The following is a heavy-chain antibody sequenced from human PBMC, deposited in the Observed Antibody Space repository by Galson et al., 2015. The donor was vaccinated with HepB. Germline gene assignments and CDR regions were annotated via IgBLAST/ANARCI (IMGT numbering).Heavy chain of an antibody. V-gene: IGHV1-2*06. CDR3: ARTEGDDYGDILGAFDI. J-gene: IGHJ3*02. CDR2: INPNSGGT. CDR1: GYTFTGYY. Sequence: SVKVSCKASGYTFTGYYMHWVRQAPGQGLEWMGRINPNSGGTNYAQKFQGRVTMTRDTSISTAYMELNRLRSVDTAVYYCARTEGDDYGDILGAFDIWGQGTMVTVSS. D-gene: IGHD4-17*01.